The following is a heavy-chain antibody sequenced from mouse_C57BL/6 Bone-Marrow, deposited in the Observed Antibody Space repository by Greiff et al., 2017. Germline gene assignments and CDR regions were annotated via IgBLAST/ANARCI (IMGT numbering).Heavy chain of an antibody. J-gene: IGHJ1*03. CDR1: GFSLTSYG. V-gene: IGHV2-9*01. CDR3: AQRAITTVPGDFDV. CDR2: IWGGGST. Sequence: VQLVESGPGLVAPSQSLSITCTVSGFSLTSYGVDWVRQPPGKGLEWLGVIWGGGSTNYNSALMSRLSISEENSKSQIFLKMNRLQTDDTAMYYCAQRAITTVPGDFDVWGTGTTVTVSS. D-gene: IGHD1-1*01.